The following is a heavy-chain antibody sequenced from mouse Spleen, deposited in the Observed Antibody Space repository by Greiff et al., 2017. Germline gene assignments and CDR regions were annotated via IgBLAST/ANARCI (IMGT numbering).Heavy chain of an antibody. CDR1: GYSITSGYY. J-gene: IGHJ3*01. CDR2: ISYDGSN. Sequence: EVKLVESGPGLVKPSQSLSLTCSVTGYSITSGYYWNWIRQFPGNKLEWMGYISYDGSNNYNPSLKNRISITRDTSKNQFFLKLNSVTTEDTATYYCARAATWFAYWGQGTLVTVSA. D-gene: IGHD1-2*01. CDR3: ARAATWFAY. V-gene: IGHV3-6*01.